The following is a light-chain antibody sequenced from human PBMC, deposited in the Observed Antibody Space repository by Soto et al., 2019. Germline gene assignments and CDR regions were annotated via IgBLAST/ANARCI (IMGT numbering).Light chain of an antibody. V-gene: IGLV1-47*01. CDR3: AAWDDSLSGLV. CDR1: SSNIGSNF. J-gene: IGLJ2*01. CDR2: RNN. Sequence: QSVLTQPPSASATPGQRVTISCFGSSSNIGSNFVYWYHHLPGTDPKLLIYRNNQRPSGVPARFSGSKSGTSVALAISGLRSEDEADYYCAAWDDSLSGLVFGGGTKLTVL.